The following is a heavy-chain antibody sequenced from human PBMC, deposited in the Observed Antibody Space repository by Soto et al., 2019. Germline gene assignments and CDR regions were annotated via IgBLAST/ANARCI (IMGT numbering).Heavy chain of an antibody. CDR1: GFRFRIYS. V-gene: IGHV3-48*02. D-gene: IGHD6-19*01. CDR3: ARSVEGYFDY. J-gene: IGHJ4*02. Sequence: EVQLVESGGNLVQPGGSLRLSCAASGFRFRIYSMNWVRQAPGKGLEWSAYITSDTKTIKYADSVKGRFTISRDNGKNSVYLQMNSLRDEDTAVYYCARSVEGYFDYWGQGTVVTVSA. CDR2: ITSDTKTI.